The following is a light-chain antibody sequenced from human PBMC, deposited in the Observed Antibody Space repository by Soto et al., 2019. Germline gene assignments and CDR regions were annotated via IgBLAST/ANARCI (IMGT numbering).Light chain of an antibody. CDR1: QSVSSNY. CDR3: XXXXNSXRXS. V-gene: IGKV3-20*01. CDR2: GTS. J-gene: IGKJ2*03. Sequence: EIVLTQSPGTLSLSLGERATLSCRASQSVSSNYLAWYQQKPGQAPRLLIYGTSSRATGIPDRFSGSGSGTDFTLTISRLEPEDXAVXXXXXXXNSXRXSFGQGTKLEIK.